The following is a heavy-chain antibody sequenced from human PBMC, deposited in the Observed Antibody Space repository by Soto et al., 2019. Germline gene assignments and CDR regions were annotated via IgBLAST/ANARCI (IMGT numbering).Heavy chain of an antibody. CDR2: IYPGDSDT. Sequence: PGGSLKISCKCSGYSFTSYWIFWVLQMPGKGLEWMGIIYPGDSDTRYSPSFQGQVNISADKSISTAYLQWSSLKASDTAMYYCERIQYSSRGNWLEPWGQGTLVTVYS. CDR3: ERIQYSSRGNWLEP. D-gene: IGHD6-13*01. J-gene: IGHJ5*02. CDR1: GYSFTSYW. V-gene: IGHV5-51*01.